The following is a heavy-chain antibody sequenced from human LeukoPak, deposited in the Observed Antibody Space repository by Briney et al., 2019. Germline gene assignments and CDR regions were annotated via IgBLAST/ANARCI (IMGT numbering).Heavy chain of an antibody. CDR2: ISSSSTYI. CDR3: ARGGMLRGAQLDY. J-gene: IGHJ4*02. D-gene: IGHD3-10*01. Sequence: GGSLRLSCAASGFAASGFTFSTFGMNWVRQAPGKGLAWVSSISSSSTYIYYADSVKGRFSISRDNAKNSLYLQMNSLRAEDTAVYYCARGGMLRGAQLDYWGQGTLVTVSS. CDR1: GFAASGFTFSTFG. V-gene: IGHV3-21*01.